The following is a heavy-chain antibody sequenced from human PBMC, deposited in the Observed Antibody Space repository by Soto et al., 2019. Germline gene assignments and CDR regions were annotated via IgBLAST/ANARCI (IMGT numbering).Heavy chain of an antibody. J-gene: IGHJ4*02. D-gene: IGHD6-13*01. V-gene: IGHV3-30*04. Sequence: QVQLVESGGGVVQPGWSLRLSCAASGFTFRSYPMHWVRQAPGKGLEWVAVIADDGRDKHYADSVKGRFTISRDNSKNTLYLQMNSLRPEDTAVYYCAKDLAKAAAVYYFDYWGQGTLVTVSS. CDR3: AKDLAKAAAVYYFDY. CDR2: IADDGRDK. CDR1: GFTFRSYP.